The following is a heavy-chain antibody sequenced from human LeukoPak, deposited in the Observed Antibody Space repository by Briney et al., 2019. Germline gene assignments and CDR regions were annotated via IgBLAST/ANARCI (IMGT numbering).Heavy chain of an antibody. Sequence: PGGSLRLSCAASGFTFSSYGMHWVRQAPGKGLEWVAFIRYDGSNKYYADSVKGRFTISRDNSKNTLYLQMNSLRAEDTAVYYCAKDTRVVTAKDFENYYYYSMDVWGKGTTVTVSS. CDR2: IRYDGSNK. J-gene: IGHJ6*03. D-gene: IGHD5-18*01. CDR1: GFTFSSYG. CDR3: AKDTRVVTAKDFENYYYYSMDV. V-gene: IGHV3-30*02.